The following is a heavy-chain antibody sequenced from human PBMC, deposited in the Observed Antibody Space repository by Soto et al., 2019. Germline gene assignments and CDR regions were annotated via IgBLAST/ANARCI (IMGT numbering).Heavy chain of an antibody. J-gene: IGHJ1*01. Sequence: GRCMRLSWAAARFTFGTDWIHWVRHAPRKWLVWVSRINSVGTSTTYADSGEGRTSLYRHNPKNTVYMQRDRHRTAGTAVYECLVWRGYSLGHFQHWGQGTMVTVSS. CDR2: INSVGTST. D-gene: IGHD3-3*01. V-gene: IGHV3-74*01. CDR3: LVWRGYSLGHFQH. CDR1: RFTFGTDW.